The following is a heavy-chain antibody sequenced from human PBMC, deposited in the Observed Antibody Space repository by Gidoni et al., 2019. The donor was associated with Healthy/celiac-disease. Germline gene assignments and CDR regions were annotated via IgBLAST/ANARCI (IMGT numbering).Heavy chain of an antibody. CDR3: ARVLGQMRAAAGPSDY. J-gene: IGHJ4*02. CDR2: IWYDGSNK. V-gene: IGHV3-33*01. D-gene: IGHD6-13*01. CDR1: GFTFSSYG. Sequence: QVQLVESGGGVVQPGRSLRLSCAASGFTFSSYGMHWVRQAPGKGLEWVAVIWYDGSNKYYADSVKGRFTISRDNSKNTLYLQMNSLRAEDTAVYYCARVLGQMRAAAGPSDYWGQGTLVTVSS.